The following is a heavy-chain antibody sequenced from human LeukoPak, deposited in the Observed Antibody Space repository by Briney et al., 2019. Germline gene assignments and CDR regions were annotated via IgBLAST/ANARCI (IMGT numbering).Heavy chain of an antibody. CDR2: TIPMFGPP. V-gene: IGHV1-69*13. J-gene: IGHJ4*02. Sequence: SVKVSCKASGVTFSRYLITWIRQAPGQGLEWMGGTIPMFGPPKYAQKFQGRVTITADESTSTAYMELSSLRSEDTAVYYCARLDIAAAGYWGQGTLVTVSS. CDR3: ARLDIAAAGY. D-gene: IGHD6-13*01. CDR1: GVTFSRYL.